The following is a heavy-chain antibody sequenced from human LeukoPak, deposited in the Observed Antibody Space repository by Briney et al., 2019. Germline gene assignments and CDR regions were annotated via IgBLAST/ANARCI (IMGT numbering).Heavy chain of an antibody. Sequence: GGSLRLSCAASGFTFSSYGMSWVRQAPGKGLEWVSAISGSGGSTNYADSVKGRFTISRDNSKNTLYLQMNSLRAEDTAVYYCAKDPPLLLIAAAGSHYFDYWGQGTLVTVSS. CDR1: GFTFSSYG. V-gene: IGHV3-23*01. CDR2: ISGSGGST. CDR3: AKDPPLLLIAAAGSHYFDY. J-gene: IGHJ4*02. D-gene: IGHD6-13*01.